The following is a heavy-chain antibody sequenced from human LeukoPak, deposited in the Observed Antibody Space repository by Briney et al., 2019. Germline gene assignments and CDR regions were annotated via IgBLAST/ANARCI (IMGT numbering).Heavy chain of an antibody. D-gene: IGHD6-13*01. CDR2: IIPILGRA. V-gene: IGHV1-69*04. CDR1: GGTFSSYA. Sequence: ASVKVSCKASGGTFSSYAISWVRQAPGQGLEWMGRIIPILGRANYAQKFQGRVRITADKSTSRAYVELSSLRSEDTAVYYCASGGSSSRYLFGMDVWGQGTTVTVSS. J-gene: IGHJ6*02. CDR3: ASGGSSSRYLFGMDV.